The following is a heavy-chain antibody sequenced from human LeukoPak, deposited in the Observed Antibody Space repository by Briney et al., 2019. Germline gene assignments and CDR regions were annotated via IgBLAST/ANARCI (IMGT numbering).Heavy chain of an antibody. CDR1: GFTFDDYG. CDR2: INWNGGST. Sequence: GGSLRLSCAASGFTFDDYGMSWVRQAPGKGLEWVSGINWNGGSTGYADSVKGRFTISRDNAKNSLYLQMNSLRAEDTALYYCAKVQGIAAAAGAFDIWGQGTMVTVSS. D-gene: IGHD6-13*01. CDR3: AKVQGIAAAAGAFDI. V-gene: IGHV3-20*04. J-gene: IGHJ3*02.